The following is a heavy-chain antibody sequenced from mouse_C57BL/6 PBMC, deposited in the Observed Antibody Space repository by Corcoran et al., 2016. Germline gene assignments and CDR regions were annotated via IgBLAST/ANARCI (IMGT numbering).Heavy chain of an antibody. V-gene: IGHV9-3*01. CDR1: GYTFTTYG. CDR2: INTYSGVP. CDR3: ARLKGLWPYYFDY. D-gene: IGHD1-1*02. Sequence: QIQLVQSGPELKKPGETVKISCKASGYTFTTYGMSWVKQAPGKGLKWMGWINTYSGVPTYADDFKGRFAFSLETSASTAYLQINNLKNEDTATYFCARLKGLWPYYFDYWGQGTTLTVSS. J-gene: IGHJ2*01.